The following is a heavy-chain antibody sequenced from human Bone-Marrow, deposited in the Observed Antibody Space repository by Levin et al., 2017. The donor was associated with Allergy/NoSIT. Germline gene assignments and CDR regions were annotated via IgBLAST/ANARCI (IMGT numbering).Heavy chain of an antibody. CDR3: ARDIVYSSSGFDY. V-gene: IGHV1-3*01. Sequence: ASVKVSCKASGYTFTSYAIQWVHQATGQRLEWMGWINAGNGGTKYSQRFQGRVTITRDTSANTAYMELTSLTSEDTAVYYCARDIVYSSSGFDYWGQGTLVTVSS. CDR1: GYTFTSYA. J-gene: IGHJ4*02. CDR2: INAGNGGT. D-gene: IGHD3-22*01.